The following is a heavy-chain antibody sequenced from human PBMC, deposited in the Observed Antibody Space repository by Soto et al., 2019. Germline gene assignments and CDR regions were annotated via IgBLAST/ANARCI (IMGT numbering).Heavy chain of an antibody. CDR1: GFTFSSYG. CDR3: AKSAHSSWTLFDYFDY. CDR2: ISYDGSNK. J-gene: IGHJ4*02. V-gene: IGHV3-30*18. D-gene: IGHD6-13*01. Sequence: QVQLVESGGGVVQPGRSLRLSCAASGFTFSSYGMHWVRQAPGKGLEWVAVISYDGSNKYYADSVKGRFTISRDNFKNTLYLQMNSLRAEDTAVYYCAKSAHSSWTLFDYFDYWGQGTLVTVSS.